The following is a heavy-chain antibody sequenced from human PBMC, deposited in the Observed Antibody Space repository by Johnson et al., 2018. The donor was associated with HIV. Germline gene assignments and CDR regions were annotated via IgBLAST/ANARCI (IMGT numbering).Heavy chain of an antibody. CDR1: GFIFSNAW. Sequence: EVQLVESGGGLIEPGGSLRLSCAASGFIFSNAWMTWVGQAPGKGLEWVGRIKSKTDGGTTDYAEPVKGRFTISRDDSKNTLYLQMNSLKTEDTAVYYCRSWGSSGYYAPFYHDAFDIWGQGTMVTVSS. CDR3: RSWGSSGYYAPFYHDAFDI. J-gene: IGHJ3*02. V-gene: IGHV3-15*01. D-gene: IGHD3-22*01. CDR2: IKSKTDGGTT.